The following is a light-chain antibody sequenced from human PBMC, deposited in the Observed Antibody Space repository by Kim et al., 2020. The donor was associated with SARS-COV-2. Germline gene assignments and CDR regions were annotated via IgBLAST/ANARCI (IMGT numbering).Light chain of an antibody. CDR3: QSYDSSNPHVV. J-gene: IGLJ2*01. V-gene: IGLV6-57*03. CDR1: SGNMAANN. Sequence: VTMSGTRSSGNMAANNVQGYQQRPGSAPVTVISEDNQRPSGVPDRFSGSIDSSSNSASLTISGLKTEDEADYYCQSYDSSNPHVVFGGGTKLTVL. CDR2: EDN.